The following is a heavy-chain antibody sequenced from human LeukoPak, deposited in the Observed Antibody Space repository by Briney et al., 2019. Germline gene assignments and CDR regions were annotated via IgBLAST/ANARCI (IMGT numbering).Heavy chain of an antibody. V-gene: IGHV3-30*04. CDR3: AREVLVPAAIRASGMDV. Sequence: PGGSLRLSCAASNFIFTSYSMHWVRQAPGKGLEWVAVISFDGSNKYHADSVKGRFTISRDNSKNTLYLHMNSLRAEDTAVYYCAREVLVPAAIRASGMDVWGQGTTVTVSS. J-gene: IGHJ6*02. CDR2: ISFDGSNK. D-gene: IGHD2-2*01. CDR1: NFIFTSYS.